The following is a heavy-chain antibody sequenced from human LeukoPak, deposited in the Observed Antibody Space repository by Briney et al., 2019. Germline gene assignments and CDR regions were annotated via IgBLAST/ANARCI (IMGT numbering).Heavy chain of an antibody. CDR1: GYTFTSYG. D-gene: IGHD6-6*01. CDR3: ARESSSYFGMDV. Sequence: ASVKVSCKASGYTFTSYGISWVRQAPGQGLEWMGWISAYNGNTNYAQKFQGRVTMTTDTSTSTAYMELRSLRSDDTVVYYCARESSSYFGMDVWGQGTTVTVSS. J-gene: IGHJ6*02. V-gene: IGHV1-18*01. CDR2: ISAYNGNT.